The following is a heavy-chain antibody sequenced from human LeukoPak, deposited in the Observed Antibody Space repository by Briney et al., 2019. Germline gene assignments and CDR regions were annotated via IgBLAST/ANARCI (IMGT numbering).Heavy chain of an antibody. Sequence: PGGSLRLSCAASGFTLSSYAMSGVRRAPGKGVEWVSAISGSGGSTYYADSVKGRFTISRDNYKTTMYLQMSRLSAEDTAVYYCAKDPDGGNSGYWGEGTLVTVSS. J-gene: IGHJ4*02. V-gene: IGHV3-23*01. CDR2: ISGSGGST. D-gene: IGHD4-23*01. CDR1: GFTLSSYA. CDR3: AKDPDGGNSGY.